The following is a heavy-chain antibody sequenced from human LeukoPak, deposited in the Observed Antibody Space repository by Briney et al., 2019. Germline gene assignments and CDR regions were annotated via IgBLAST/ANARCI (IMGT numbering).Heavy chain of an antibody. CDR1: GGTFSSYA. J-gene: IGHJ5*02. CDR2: IIPIFGTA. Sequence: SSVKVSCKASGGTFSSYAISWVRPAPGQGREWMGGIIPIFGTANYAQTFQGRVTIAADESTSTAYMELGSLRSEDTAVCYCAESITIVGVVIDSWFDVWGQGTLVAVSS. CDR3: AESITIVGVVIDSWFDV. V-gene: IGHV1-69*01. D-gene: IGHD3-3*01.